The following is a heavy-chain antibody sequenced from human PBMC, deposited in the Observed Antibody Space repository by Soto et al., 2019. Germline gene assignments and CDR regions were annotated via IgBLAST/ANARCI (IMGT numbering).Heavy chain of an antibody. J-gene: IGHJ3*02. D-gene: IGHD3-3*01. CDR1: GYPVTAYY. Sequence: QLHLVQSGAVVKKPGASVTVSCSASGYPVTAYYMHWVRQAPGRGLEWMGGINPATGAAKYTQTFRRRVTMTRDTSASTVFMELSGLTSEDTAGFYCARGGGVGVAGSAAFDMWGQGTLVTVSS. CDR2: INPATGAA. CDR3: ARGGGVGVAGSAAFDM. V-gene: IGHV1-2*02.